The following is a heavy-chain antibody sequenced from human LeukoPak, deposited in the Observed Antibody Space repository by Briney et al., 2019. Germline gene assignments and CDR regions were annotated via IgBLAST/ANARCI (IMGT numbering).Heavy chain of an antibody. Sequence: SETLSLTCTVSGGSISSSSYYWGWIRQPPGKGLEWIGYIYYSGSTNYNPSLKSRVTISVDTSKNQFSLNVSSVTAADTSVYYCARRRRIYGDYFVRAFDIWGQGTMVTVSS. CDR3: ARRRRIYGDYFVRAFDI. J-gene: IGHJ3*02. CDR1: GGSISSSSYY. V-gene: IGHV4-61*05. CDR2: IYYSGST. D-gene: IGHD4-17*01.